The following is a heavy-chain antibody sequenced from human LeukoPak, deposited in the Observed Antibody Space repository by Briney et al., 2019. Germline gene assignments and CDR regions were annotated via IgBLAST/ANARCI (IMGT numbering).Heavy chain of an antibody. J-gene: IGHJ4*02. CDR3: ARGPPIKPLLRSRVNYFDY. D-gene: IGHD3-3*01. Sequence: KPGGSLRLSCAASGFTFSDYYMSWIRQAPGKGLEWVSYISSSSSYTNYADSVKGRFTISRDNAKNSLYLQMNSLRAEDTAVYCCARGPPIKPLLRSRVNYFDYWGQGTLVTVSS. CDR1: GFTFSDYY. V-gene: IGHV3-11*06. CDR2: ISSSSSYT.